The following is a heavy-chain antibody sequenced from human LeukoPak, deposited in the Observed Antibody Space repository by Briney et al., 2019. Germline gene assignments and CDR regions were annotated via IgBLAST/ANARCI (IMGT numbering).Heavy chain of an antibody. Sequence: GGSLRLSCAASGFTFSSYGMSWVRQAPGKGLEWVSAISGSGGSTYYADSVKGRFTISRDNSKNTLYLQMNSLRAEDTAVYYCARGPWSRPQFDYWGQGTLVTVSS. V-gene: IGHV3-23*01. J-gene: IGHJ4*02. CDR3: ARGPWSRPQFDY. CDR2: ISGSGGST. CDR1: GFTFSSYG. D-gene: IGHD2-8*01.